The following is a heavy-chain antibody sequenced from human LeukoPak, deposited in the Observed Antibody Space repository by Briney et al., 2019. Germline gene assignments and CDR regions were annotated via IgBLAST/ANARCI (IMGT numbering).Heavy chain of an antibody. Sequence: SETLSLTCAVYGGSFSGYYWSWIRQPRGKGLEWIGEINHSGSTNYNPSLKSRVTISVDTSKNQFSLKLSSVTAADTAVYYCARGFPSSSRWFDPWGQGTLVTVSS. CDR1: GGSFSGYY. CDR3: ARGFPSSSRWFDP. V-gene: IGHV4-34*01. D-gene: IGHD6-6*01. J-gene: IGHJ5*02. CDR2: INHSGST.